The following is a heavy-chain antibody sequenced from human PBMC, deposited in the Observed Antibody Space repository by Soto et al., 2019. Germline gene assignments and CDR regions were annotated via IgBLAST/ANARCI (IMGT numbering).Heavy chain of an antibody. CDR1: GSSFRDYY. D-gene: IGHD3-22*01. CDR2: IGIGSSTK. V-gene: IGHV3-48*01. J-gene: IGHJ3*01. Sequence: PGGSLRLSCAASGSSFRDYYMNWVRQAPGKGLERVTYIGIGSSTKYYADSLKGRFTISRDNAKNSLYLQMNSLRAEDTAVYYCARDQLYYNDISGRPLNAFDVWGQGRMVTVSS. CDR3: ARDQLYYNDISGRPLNAFDV.